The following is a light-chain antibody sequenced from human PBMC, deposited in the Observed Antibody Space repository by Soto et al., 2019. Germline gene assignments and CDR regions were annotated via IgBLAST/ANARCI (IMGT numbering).Light chain of an antibody. CDR2: DAS. V-gene: IGKV3-15*01. J-gene: IGKJ4*01. Sequence: ENVMHQSPATLSLSPGEGAPLSRKASQNVYNNLAWYQQGPGQPPRLLIYDASTRATGISARFSGSGYGTEFTLTISSLQSEDFADYFCQQCRNWPLTFGGGTKVDIK. CDR1: QNVYNN. CDR3: QQCRNWPLT.